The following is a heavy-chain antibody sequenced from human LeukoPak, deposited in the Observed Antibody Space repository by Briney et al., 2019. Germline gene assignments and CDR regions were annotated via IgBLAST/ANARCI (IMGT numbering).Heavy chain of an antibody. CDR2: ILYEGSNQ. Sequence: GGSLRLSCAASGFTFSSYAMHWVCQAPGKGLEWVAVILYEGSNQYYADSVKGRFTISRDNSKNTLYLQMNSLRPEDSAVYYCARGELGYGSGSYYPGDWGQGTLVTVSS. V-gene: IGHV3-30*04. D-gene: IGHD3-10*01. J-gene: IGHJ4*02. CDR1: GFTFSSYA. CDR3: ARGELGYGSGSYYPGD.